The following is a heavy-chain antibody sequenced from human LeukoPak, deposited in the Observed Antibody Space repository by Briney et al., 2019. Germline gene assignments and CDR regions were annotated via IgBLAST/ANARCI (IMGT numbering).Heavy chain of an antibody. Sequence: SETLSLTCAVYGGPFSGYYWSWIRQPPGKGLEWIGEINHSGSTNYNPSLKSRVTISVDTSKNQFSLKLSSVTAADTAVYYCARAEGGYCSGGSCVPNTRWFDPWGQGTLVTVSS. CDR3: ARAEGGYCSGGSCVPNTRWFDP. CDR2: INHSGST. V-gene: IGHV4-34*01. CDR1: GGPFSGYY. D-gene: IGHD2-15*01. J-gene: IGHJ5*02.